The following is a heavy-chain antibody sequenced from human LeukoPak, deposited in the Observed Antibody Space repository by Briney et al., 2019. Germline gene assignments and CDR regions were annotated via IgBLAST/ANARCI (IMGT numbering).Heavy chain of an antibody. V-gene: IGHV3-48*01. J-gene: IGHJ4*02. CDR3: ARESITGHRDFDY. CDR2: ISSGSRTI. Sequence: PGESLRLSCAASGFTFGSYSMNWVSQAPAKGLQWISYISSGSRTIYYADSVEGRFTVSRDNAKNSLYLQMRSLRAEDTALYYCARESITGHRDFDYWGQGTLVTVPS. CDR1: GFTFGSYS. D-gene: IGHD1-20*01.